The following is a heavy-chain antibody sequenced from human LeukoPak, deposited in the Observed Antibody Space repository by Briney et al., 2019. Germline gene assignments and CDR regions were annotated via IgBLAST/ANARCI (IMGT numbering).Heavy chain of an antibody. V-gene: IGHV3-23*01. Sequence: GGSLRLSCAASGFTFSSYAMSWVRQAPGKGLEWVSGISGSGVNTYYADSVKGRFTISRDNSKNTLYVQVNSLGTEDTAAYYCAKGSYYDSSGAFYFDYWGQGTLVTVSS. D-gene: IGHD3-22*01. CDR1: GFTFSSYA. CDR3: AKGSYYDSSGAFYFDY. CDR2: ISGSGVNT. J-gene: IGHJ4*02.